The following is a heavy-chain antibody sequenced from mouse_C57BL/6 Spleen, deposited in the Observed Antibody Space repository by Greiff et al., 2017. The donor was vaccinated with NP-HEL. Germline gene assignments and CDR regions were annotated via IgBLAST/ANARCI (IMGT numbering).Heavy chain of an antibody. V-gene: IGHV1-53*01. CDR1: GYTFTSYW. J-gene: IGHJ3*01. Sequence: VKLMESGTELVKPGASVKLSCKASGYTFTSYWMHWVKQRPGQGLEWIGNINPSNGGTNYNEKFKSKATLTVDKSSSTAYMQLSSLTSEDSAVYYCAREGAIYYKAWFAYWGQGTLVTVSA. CDR3: AREGAIYYKAWFAY. CDR2: INPSNGGT. D-gene: IGHD2-1*01.